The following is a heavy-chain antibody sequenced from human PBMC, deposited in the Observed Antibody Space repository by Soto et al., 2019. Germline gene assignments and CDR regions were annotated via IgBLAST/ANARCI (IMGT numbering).Heavy chain of an antibody. CDR2: ISAYNGNT. Sequence: QVQLVQSGAEVKKPGASVKVSCKASGYTFTSYGISWVRQAPGQGLEWMGWISAYNGNTNYAQKLQGRVTMTTDTNTIXAYMELRSLRSDDTAVYYCARDPNVDTTYYYGMDVWGQGTTVTVSS. D-gene: IGHD5-18*01. CDR3: ARDPNVDTTYYYGMDV. CDR1: GYTFTSYG. J-gene: IGHJ6*02. V-gene: IGHV1-18*01.